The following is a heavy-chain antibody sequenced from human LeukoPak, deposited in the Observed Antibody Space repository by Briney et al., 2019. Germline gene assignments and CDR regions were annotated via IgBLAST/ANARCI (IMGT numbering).Heavy chain of an antibody. Sequence: GASVKVSCKASGYTFTGYYMHWVRRAPGQGLEWMGWINPNSGGTNYAQKFQGRVTMTRDTSISTAYMELSRLRSDDTAVYYCARGDIVVVPAARDWFDPWGQGTLVTVSS. D-gene: IGHD2-2*01. CDR2: INPNSGGT. CDR3: ARGDIVVVPAARDWFDP. CDR1: GYTFTGYY. V-gene: IGHV1-2*02. J-gene: IGHJ5*02.